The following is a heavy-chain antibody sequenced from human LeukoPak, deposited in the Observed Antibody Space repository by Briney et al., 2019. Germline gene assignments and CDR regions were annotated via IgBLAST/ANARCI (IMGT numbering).Heavy chain of an antibody. CDR2: INPNSGGT. V-gene: IGHV1-2*02. CDR3: ARSSIAARCRFDP. D-gene: IGHD6-6*01. Sequence: ASVKVSCKASGYTFTSYYMHWVRQAPGQGLEWMGWINPNSGGTNYAQKFQGRVTMTRDTSISTAYMELSRLRSDDTAVYYCARSSIAARCRFDPWGQGTLVTVSS. CDR1: GYTFTSYY. J-gene: IGHJ5*02.